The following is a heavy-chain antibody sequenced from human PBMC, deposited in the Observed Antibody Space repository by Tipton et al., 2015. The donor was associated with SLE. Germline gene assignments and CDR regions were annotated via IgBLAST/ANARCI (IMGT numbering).Heavy chain of an antibody. V-gene: IGHV4-30-4*01. J-gene: IGHJ3*02. CDR1: GGSISSGDYY. CDR3: ARPGSSWGDAFDI. D-gene: IGHD6-13*01. Sequence: TLSLTCTVSGGSISSGDYYWSWIRQPPGKGLEWIGYIYYSGSTYYNPSLKSRVTISVDTSKNQFSLRLSSVTAADTAVYYCARPGSSWGDAFDIWGQGTMVTVSS. CDR2: IYYSGST.